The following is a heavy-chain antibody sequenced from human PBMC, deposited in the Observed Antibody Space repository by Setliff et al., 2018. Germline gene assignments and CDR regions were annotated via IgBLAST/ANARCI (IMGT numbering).Heavy chain of an antibody. D-gene: IGHD3-3*01. CDR3: GRDVYDFRTGQADP. CDR1: GFSFRNCW. Sequence: GGSLRLSCVGTGFSFRNCWASWVRQAPGKGLEWLAHINRDGSGAEYADSVKGRFTISRDNGKNSVYLQMNSLTDEDTAVYYCGRDVYDFRTGQADPWGQGTLVTVSS. J-gene: IGHJ5*02. V-gene: IGHV3-7*01. CDR2: INRDGSGA.